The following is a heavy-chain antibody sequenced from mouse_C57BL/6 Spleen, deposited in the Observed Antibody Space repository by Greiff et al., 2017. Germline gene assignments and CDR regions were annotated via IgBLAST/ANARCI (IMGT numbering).Heavy chain of an antibody. V-gene: IGHV1-81*01. Sequence: VQLQQSGAELARPGASVKLSCKASGYTFTSYGISWVKQRPGQGLEWIGEIYPRSGNTYYNEKFKGKATLTADKSSSTAYMELRSLTSEDSAVYFCARKGVSMDYWGQGTSVTVSS. CDR1: GYTFTSYG. J-gene: IGHJ4*01. CDR3: ARKGVSMDY. CDR2: IYPRSGNT.